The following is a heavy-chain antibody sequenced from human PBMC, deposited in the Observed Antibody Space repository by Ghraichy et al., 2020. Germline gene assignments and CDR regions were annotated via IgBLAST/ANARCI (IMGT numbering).Heavy chain of an antibody. D-gene: IGHD3-3*01. J-gene: IGHJ4*02. Sequence: GSLSLTCAVSGGSFSDNYWTWIRQPTGKGLEWIGEINYTKSTKYNPSLKSRVSMSVDTSKNEFSLALTSVTAADTAVYFCARGRKIFGAVSPFDYWGQGNLVIVSS. CDR3: ARGRKIFGAVSPFDY. CDR2: INYTKST. CDR1: GGSFSDNY. V-gene: IGHV4-34*01.